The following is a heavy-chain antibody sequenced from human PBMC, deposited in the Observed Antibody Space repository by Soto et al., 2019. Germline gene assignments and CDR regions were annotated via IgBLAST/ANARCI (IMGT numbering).Heavy chain of an antibody. CDR3: ARSALVLMVYASFDY. Sequence: QVQLVESGGGVVQPGRSLRLSCAASGFTFSSHAMHWVRQAPGKGLEWVAVISYDGSNKYYADSVKGRFTISRDNSKNTLYLQMNSLRAEDTAVYYCARSALVLMVYASFDYWGQGTLVTVSS. CDR1: GFTFSSHA. J-gene: IGHJ4*02. D-gene: IGHD2-8*01. V-gene: IGHV3-30-3*01. CDR2: ISYDGSNK.